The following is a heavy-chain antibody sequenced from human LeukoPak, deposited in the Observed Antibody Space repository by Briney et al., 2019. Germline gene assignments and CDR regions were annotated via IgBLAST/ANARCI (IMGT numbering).Heavy chain of an antibody. CDR3: ARDTCSSTSCYHYYGMDV. J-gene: IGHJ6*02. D-gene: IGHD2-2*01. V-gene: IGHV4-31*03. Sequence: SETLSLTCTVSGGSISSGGYYWSRIRQHPGKGLEWIGYIYYSGSTYYNPSLKSRVTISVDTSKNQFSLKLSSVTAADTAVYYCARDTCSSTSCYHYYGMDVWGQGTTVTVSS. CDR2: IYYSGST. CDR1: GGSISSGGYY.